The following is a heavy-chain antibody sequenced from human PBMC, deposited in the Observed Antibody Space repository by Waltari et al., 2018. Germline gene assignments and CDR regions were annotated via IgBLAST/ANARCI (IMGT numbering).Heavy chain of an antibody. CDR1: GESFSGYF. J-gene: IGHJ4*01. V-gene: IGHV4-34*01. D-gene: IGHD2-21*01. CDR2: IHYDGST. CDR3: ARYGEVPPNYFFDF. Sequence: QVQLHQWGAGLLKPSETLSLTCAVPGESFSGYFWSWIRQPPGKGLEWLGAIHYDGSTNYKPSLKSRLSLSVDTTKKHFSLRLTSVTAADTGMYFCARYGEVPPNYFFDFWGQGIRVTGSS.